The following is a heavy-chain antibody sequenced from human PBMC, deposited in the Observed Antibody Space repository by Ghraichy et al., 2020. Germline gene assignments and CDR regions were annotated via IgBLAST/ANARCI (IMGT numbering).Heavy chain of an antibody. CDR3: ARDLQPVQLDFSTGWFDP. V-gene: IGHV4-4*07. CDR1: GGAISRYY. CDR2: IYTSGST. D-gene: IGHD3/OR15-3a*01. Sequence: SETLSLTCTVSGGAISRYYWSWIRQPAGKGLEWIGRIYTSGSTNYNPSLKSRVPMSVDTSKNQFSLKLSSVTAADTAVYYCARDLQPVQLDFSTGWFDPWGQGTLVTVSS. J-gene: IGHJ5*02.